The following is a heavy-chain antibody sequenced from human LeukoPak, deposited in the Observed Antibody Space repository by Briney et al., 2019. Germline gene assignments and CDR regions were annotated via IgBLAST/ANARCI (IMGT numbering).Heavy chain of an antibody. D-gene: IGHD3-22*01. Sequence: GGSLRLSCAASGFTFSSYSMNWVRQAPGKGLEWVSSIGSSSSYIYYADSVKGRFTISRDNAKNSLYLQMNSLRAEDMAVYYCARVRDDYYDSSGYLDYWGQGTLVTVSS. V-gene: IGHV3-21*01. CDR2: IGSSSSYI. J-gene: IGHJ4*02. CDR1: GFTFSSYS. CDR3: ARVRDDYYDSSGYLDY.